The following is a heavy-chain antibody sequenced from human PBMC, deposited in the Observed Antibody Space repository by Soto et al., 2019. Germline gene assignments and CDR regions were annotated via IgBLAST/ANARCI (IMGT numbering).Heavy chain of an antibody. D-gene: IGHD3-10*01. J-gene: IGHJ4*02. Sequence: EVQLVESGGGLVQPGKSLRLSCAASGFTFDDYAMHWVRQAPGKGLEWVSGIRWNSGRVDYADSVKGRFTISRDNAKNSLYLQMDSLRPEDTALYYCAKELTMVLSYYLDSWGQGTLVTVSS. CDR3: AKELTMVLSYYLDS. CDR1: GFTFDDYA. CDR2: IRWNSGRV. V-gene: IGHV3-9*01.